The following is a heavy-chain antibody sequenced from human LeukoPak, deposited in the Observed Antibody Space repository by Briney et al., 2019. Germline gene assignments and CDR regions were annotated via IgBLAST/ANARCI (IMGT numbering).Heavy chain of an antibody. CDR1: GGSISSYY. V-gene: IGHV4-59*01. J-gene: IGHJ5*02. Sequence: SETLSLTCTVSGGSISSYYWSWIRQPPGKGLEWIGYIYYSGSTNYNPSLKSRVTISVDTSKNQFSLRLTSVTAADTAVYYCARQEQQLIYNWFDPWGQGTLVIVFS. CDR3: ARQEQQLIYNWFDP. D-gene: IGHD6-13*01. CDR2: IYYSGST.